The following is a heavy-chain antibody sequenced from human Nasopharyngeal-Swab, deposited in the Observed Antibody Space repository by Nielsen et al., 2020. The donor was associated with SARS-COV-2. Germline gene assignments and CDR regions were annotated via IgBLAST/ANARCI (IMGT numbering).Heavy chain of an antibody. CDR2: IYSGGSST. V-gene: IGHV3-23*03. Sequence: LSLTCAASGFTFSSYAMSWVRQAPGKGLEWVSVIYSGGSSTYYADSVKGRFTISRDNSKNTLYLQMNSLRAEDTAVYYCAKVKSTHYYGSAKNYYYGMDVWGQGTTVTVSS. D-gene: IGHD3-10*01. J-gene: IGHJ6*02. CDR3: AKVKSTHYYGSAKNYYYGMDV. CDR1: GFTFSSYA.